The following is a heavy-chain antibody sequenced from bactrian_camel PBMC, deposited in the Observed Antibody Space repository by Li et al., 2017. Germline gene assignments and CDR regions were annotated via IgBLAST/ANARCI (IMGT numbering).Heavy chain of an antibody. Sequence: HVQLVESGGDSVQAGGSLTLSCVYVGYTYSHYCLGWFRQDAGKEREAVATFYTGDSGPRYSDSVKGRFTLIQDEAANTLYLQMNALKTEDTGKYYCLACARSVGDRTLGYWGQGTQVTVS. D-gene: IGHD1*01. CDR3: LACARSVGDRTLGY. J-gene: IGHJ6*01. CDR2: FYTGDSGP. V-gene: IGHV3S63*01. CDR1: GYTYSHYC.